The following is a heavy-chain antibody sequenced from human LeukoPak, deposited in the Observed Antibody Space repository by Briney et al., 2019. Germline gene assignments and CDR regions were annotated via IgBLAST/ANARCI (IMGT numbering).Heavy chain of an antibody. D-gene: IGHD3-22*01. CDR3: TRRSSDDRSGYLGY. Sequence: PGGSLRLSCAASGFTFSGSATHWVRQASGKGLEWVGRIRSKANNYATAYAASVQGRFTISRDDSRNTAYLQMNTLKTEDTAVYYCTRRSSDDRSGYLGYWGQGTLVTVSS. J-gene: IGHJ4*02. CDR2: IRSKANNYAT. V-gene: IGHV3-73*01. CDR1: GFTFSGSA.